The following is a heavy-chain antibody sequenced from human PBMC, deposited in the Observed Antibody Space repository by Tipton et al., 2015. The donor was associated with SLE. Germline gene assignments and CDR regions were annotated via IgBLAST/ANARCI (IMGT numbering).Heavy chain of an antibody. D-gene: IGHD3-10*01. J-gene: IGHJ4*02. CDR1: GGSVSSSSKY. V-gene: IGHV4-39*07. CDR2: IYYTGTTT. CDR3: ARGSSYYGLGGDY. Sequence: TLSLTCTVSGGSVSSSSKYWAWIRQPPGKGLEWIGSIYYTGTTTYYHSFLKSRVTMSVDTSKNQFSLRLTSVIAADTAVYYCARGSSYYGLGGDYWGQGTLVTVSS.